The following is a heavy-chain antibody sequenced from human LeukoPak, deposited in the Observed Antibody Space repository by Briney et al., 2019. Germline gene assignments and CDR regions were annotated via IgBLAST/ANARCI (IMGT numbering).Heavy chain of an antibody. V-gene: IGHV3-7*04. CDR3: ARGEYYYDGGY. Sequence: GGSLRLSCAASGFTFSSYWMSWVRQAPGKGLEWVANIKQDGSEKYFVDSVKGRFTISRDNAKNSLYLQTKSLRAEDTAVYYCARGEYYYDGGYWGQGTLVTVSS. CDR2: IKQDGSEK. CDR1: GFTFSSYW. J-gene: IGHJ4*02. D-gene: IGHD3-22*01.